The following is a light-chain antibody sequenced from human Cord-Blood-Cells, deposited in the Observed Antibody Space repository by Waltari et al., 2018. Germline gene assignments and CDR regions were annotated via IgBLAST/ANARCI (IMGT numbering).Light chain of an antibody. CDR3: SSYTSSSTYV. CDR1: SSDVGGYNY. V-gene: IGLV2-14*01. Sequence: QSALTQPASVSGSPGQSITISCTGPSSDVGGYNYVSWYQQHPGKAPKLMIYDVSKWPSGVSNRFSGSKSGNTASLTISGLQAEDEADYYCSSYTSSSTYVFGTGTKVTVL. CDR2: DVS. J-gene: IGLJ1*01.